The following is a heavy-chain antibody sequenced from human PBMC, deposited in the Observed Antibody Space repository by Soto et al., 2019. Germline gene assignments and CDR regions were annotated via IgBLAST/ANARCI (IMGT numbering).Heavy chain of an antibody. CDR3: ARVGWGYCSSTSCFQSGYYGMDV. J-gene: IGHJ6*02. D-gene: IGHD2-2*01. CDR1: GGSISSGDYY. Sequence: PSETLSLTCTVSGGSISSGDYYWSWILQPPGKGLEWIVYIYYSGSTYYNPSLKSRVTISVDTSKNQFSLKLSSVTAADTAVYYCARVGWGYCSSTSCFQSGYYGMDVWGQGTTVTVSS. V-gene: IGHV4-30-4*01. CDR2: IYYSGST.